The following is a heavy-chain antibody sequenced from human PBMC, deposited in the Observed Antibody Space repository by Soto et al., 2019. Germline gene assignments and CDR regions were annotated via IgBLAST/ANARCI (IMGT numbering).Heavy chain of an antibody. CDR2: ISSDGSKT. Sequence: GGSLRLSCAASGFTFSSYGIHWVRQAPGKGLEWVAVISSDGSKTYYAESLKGRFTISRDNSKNTLYPQMYSLRTEDTAVYYCAKEIAVADQFDYWGQGTLVTVSS. CDR1: GFTFSSYG. J-gene: IGHJ4*02. V-gene: IGHV3-30*18. D-gene: IGHD6-19*01. CDR3: AKEIAVADQFDY.